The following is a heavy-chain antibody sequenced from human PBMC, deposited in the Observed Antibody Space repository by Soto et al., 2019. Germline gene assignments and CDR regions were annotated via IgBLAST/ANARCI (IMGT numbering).Heavy chain of an antibody. Sequence: PSETLSLTCAVSGGSISSSNWWSWVRQPPGKGLEWIGEIYHSGSTNYNPSLKSRVTISIDTSRNQFSLKLSSVTAADTAIFYCARVSYCSTTSCYSGDSYYFDYWGRGTMVTVYS. V-gene: IGHV4-4*02. J-gene: IGHJ4*02. D-gene: IGHD2-2*01. CDR2: IYHSGST. CDR3: ARVSYCSTTSCYSGDSYYFDY. CDR1: GGSISSSNW.